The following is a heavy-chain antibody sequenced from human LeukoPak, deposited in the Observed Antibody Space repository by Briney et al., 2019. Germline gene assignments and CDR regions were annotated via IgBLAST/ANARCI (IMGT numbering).Heavy chain of an antibody. CDR2: MNPNSGNT. D-gene: IGHD6-6*01. Sequence: GASVKVSCKASGYTFTSYDINWVRQATGQGLAWMGWMNPNSGNTGYAQKFQGRVTITRNTSISTAYMELSSLRSEDTAVYYCARGRGSSGSYYYYYMDVWGKGTTVTVSS. V-gene: IGHV1-8*03. CDR1: GYTFTSYD. CDR3: ARGRGSSGSYYYYYMDV. J-gene: IGHJ6*03.